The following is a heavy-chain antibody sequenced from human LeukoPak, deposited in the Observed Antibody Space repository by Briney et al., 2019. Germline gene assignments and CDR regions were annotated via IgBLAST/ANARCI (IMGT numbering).Heavy chain of an antibody. CDR1: GYTFTGYY. D-gene: IGHD3-10*01. CDR2: INPNSGGT. CDR3: ARGPPHYYGSGSYPPPRAYGMDV. J-gene: IGHJ6*02. V-gene: IGHV1-2*02. Sequence: VASVKVSCKASGYTFTGYYMHWVRQAPGQGREWMGWINPNSGGTNYAQKFQGRVTMTRDTSISTAYMELSRLRSDDTAVYYCARGPPHYYGSGSYPPPRAYGMDVWGQGTTVTVSS.